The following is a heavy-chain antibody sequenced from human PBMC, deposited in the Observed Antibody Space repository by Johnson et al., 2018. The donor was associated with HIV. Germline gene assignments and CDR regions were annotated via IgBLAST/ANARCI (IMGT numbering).Heavy chain of an antibody. V-gene: IGHV3-7*01. J-gene: IGHJ3*02. CDR1: GFTFSSYW. Sequence: VQLVESGGGLVQPGGSLRLSCAASGFTFSSYWMSWVRQAPGKRLEWVANIKQDGSEKYYVDSVKGRFTISRDNSKNTLDREMNSLRAEETAVDDCARDRQSGGGDADAFDIWGQGTMVTVSS. CDR3: ARDRQSGGGDADAFDI. D-gene: IGHD3-16*01. CDR2: IKQDGSEK.